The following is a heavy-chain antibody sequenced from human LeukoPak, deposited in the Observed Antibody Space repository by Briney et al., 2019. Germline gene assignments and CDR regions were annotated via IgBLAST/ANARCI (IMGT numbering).Heavy chain of an antibody. CDR3: AKDHSHSRGWQY. J-gene: IGHJ4*02. CDR1: GLTFCSTA. D-gene: IGHD6-19*01. V-gene: IGHV3-23*01. Sequence: GSLRLSCAASGLTFCSTAMSWGRQAPGKGLEWGSAISGRGGSTYYADSVKGRFNIYRENNKNTLNLQMNSLGADDTAVYYCAKDHSHSRGWQYWGQGTLVSVPS. CDR2: ISGRGGST.